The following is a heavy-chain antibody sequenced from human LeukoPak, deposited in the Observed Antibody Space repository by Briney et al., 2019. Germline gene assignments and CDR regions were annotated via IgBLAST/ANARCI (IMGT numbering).Heavy chain of an antibody. CDR2: ISYDGSNK. D-gene: IGHD6-6*01. CDR1: GFTFSSYA. Sequence: GGSLRLSCAASGFTFSSYAMRWVRQAPGKGLEWVAVISYDGSNKYYADSVKGRFTISRDNSKSTLFLQMNSLRAEDTAVYYCAKDFPSSIVTNWGQGTLVTVSS. CDR3: AKDFPSSIVTN. J-gene: IGHJ4*01. V-gene: IGHV3-30-3*01.